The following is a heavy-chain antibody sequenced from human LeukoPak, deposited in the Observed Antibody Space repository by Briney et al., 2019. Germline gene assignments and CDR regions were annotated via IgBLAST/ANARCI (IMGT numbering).Heavy chain of an antibody. CDR1: GYTLTELS. Sequence: ASVKVSCKVSGYTLTELSMHWVRQAPGKGLEWMGGFDPEDGETIYAQKFQGRVTMTTDTSTSTAYMELRSLRSDDTAVYYCARVNDGDYIPYFDYWGQGTLVTVSS. CDR2: FDPEDGET. CDR3: ARVNDGDYIPYFDY. D-gene: IGHD4-17*01. J-gene: IGHJ4*02. V-gene: IGHV1-24*01.